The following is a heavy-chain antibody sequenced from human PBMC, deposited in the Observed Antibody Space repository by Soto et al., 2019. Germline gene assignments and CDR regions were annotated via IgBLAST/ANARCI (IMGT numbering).Heavy chain of an antibody. CDR2: ISYDGSNK. V-gene: IGHV3-30-3*01. CDR3: ARDGGTYYYGSGSYYRPHY. J-gene: IGHJ4*02. Sequence: PGGSLRLSCAASGSTFSSYAMHWVRQAPGKGLEWVAVISYDGSNKYYADSVKGRFTISRDNSKNTLYLQMNSLRAEDTAVYYCARDGGTYYYGSGSYYRPHYWGQGTLVTVSS. CDR1: GSTFSSYA. D-gene: IGHD3-10*01.